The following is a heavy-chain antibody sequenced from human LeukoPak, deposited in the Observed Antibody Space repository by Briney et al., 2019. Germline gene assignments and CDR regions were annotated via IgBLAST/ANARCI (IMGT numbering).Heavy chain of an antibody. CDR1: GGSFSGYY. CDR2: IYYSGST. Sequence: PSETLSLTCAVYGGSFSGYYWSWIRQHPGKGLEWIGYIYYSGSTYYNPSLKSRVTISVDTSKNQFSLKLSSVTAADTAVYYCARGSEWGGFDYWGQGTLVTVSS. CDR3: ARGSEWGGFDY. D-gene: IGHD1-26*01. V-gene: IGHV4-31*11. J-gene: IGHJ4*02.